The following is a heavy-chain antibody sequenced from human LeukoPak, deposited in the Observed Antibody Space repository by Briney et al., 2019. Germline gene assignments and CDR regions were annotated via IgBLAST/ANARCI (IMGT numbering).Heavy chain of an antibody. CDR3: ARDIAVAGQSFVDFDP. CDR2: INPSGGSN. V-gene: IGHV1-46*01. Sequence: GASVTVSCKASGYTFTSYYMHWVRQAPGQGLEWMGIINPSGGSNSYVQKFQGRVTMTRDTSTSTVYMELSSLRSEDTAVYYCARDIAVAGQSFVDFDPWGQGTLVTVSA. D-gene: IGHD6-19*01. CDR1: GYTFTSYY. J-gene: IGHJ5*02.